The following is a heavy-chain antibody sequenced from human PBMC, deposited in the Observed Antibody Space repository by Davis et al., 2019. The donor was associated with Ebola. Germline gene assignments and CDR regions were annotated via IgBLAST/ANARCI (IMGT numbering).Heavy chain of an antibody. V-gene: IGHV4-34*01. Sequence: SETLSLTCAVYGGSFSGYYWSWIRQPPGKGLEWIGSIYYSGSTYYNPSLKSRVTISVDTSKNQFSLKLSSVTAADTAVYYCARGPKGYCSSTSCYTRYYYYGMDVWGQGTTVTVSS. CDR3: ARGPKGYCSSTSCYTRYYYYGMDV. D-gene: IGHD2-2*02. CDR2: IYYSGST. CDR1: GGSFSGYY. J-gene: IGHJ6*02.